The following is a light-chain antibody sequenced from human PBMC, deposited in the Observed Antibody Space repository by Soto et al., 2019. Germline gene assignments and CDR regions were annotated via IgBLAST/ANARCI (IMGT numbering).Light chain of an antibody. V-gene: IGLV2-14*01. CDR2: EVS. CDR1: SIDIGTYNY. CDR3: SSYTSSTNYV. Sequence: QSALTQPASVSGSPGQTITISCTGTSIDIGTYNYVSWYQQHPGKAPKLIIYEVSNRPSGVSNRFSGSKSGNTASLTISGLQAEDEADYYCSSYTSSTNYVFGTGTKLTVL. J-gene: IGLJ1*01.